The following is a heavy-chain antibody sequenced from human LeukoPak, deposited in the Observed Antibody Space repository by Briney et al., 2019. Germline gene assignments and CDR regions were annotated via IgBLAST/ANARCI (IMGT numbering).Heavy chain of an antibody. Sequence: GGSLRLSCAASGFTFSSYSMNWVRQAPGKGLEWVSYISSSSSTIYYADSVKGRFTISRDNAKNSLYLQMNSLRAEDTAVYYCARDRGTAMVSFDYWGQGTLVTVSS. D-gene: IGHD5-18*01. CDR2: ISSSSSTI. V-gene: IGHV3-48*01. J-gene: IGHJ4*02. CDR1: GFTFSSYS. CDR3: ARDRGTAMVSFDY.